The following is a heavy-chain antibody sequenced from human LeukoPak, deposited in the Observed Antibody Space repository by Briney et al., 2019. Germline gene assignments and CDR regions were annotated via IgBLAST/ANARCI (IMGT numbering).Heavy chain of an antibody. CDR3: ARGFLQLTPYFFDY. Sequence: GGSLRLSCAASGFTFTDYPMSWHRQSPGKGVEWVSALTRSGGDRYHADTVKGRFTISRDNSKNTVSLQMDSLRVDDTGIYYCARGFLQLTPYFFDYWGQGGLVTVSS. J-gene: IGHJ4*02. D-gene: IGHD1-1*01. CDR1: GFTFTDYP. CDR2: LTRSGGDR. V-gene: IGHV3-23*01.